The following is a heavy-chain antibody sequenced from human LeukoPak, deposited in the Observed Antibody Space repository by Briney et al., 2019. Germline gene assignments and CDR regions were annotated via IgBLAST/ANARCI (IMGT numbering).Heavy chain of an antibody. J-gene: IGHJ4*02. D-gene: IGHD6-13*01. CDR1: GGSFSGYY. Sequence: SETLSLTCAVYGGSFSGYYWSWIRQPPGKGLEWIGEINHSGSTNYNPSLKSRVTISVDTSKNQFSLKLSSVTAADTAVCYCARVSAASRHFGYWGQGTLVTVSS. V-gene: IGHV4-34*01. CDR3: ARVSAASRHFGY. CDR2: INHSGST.